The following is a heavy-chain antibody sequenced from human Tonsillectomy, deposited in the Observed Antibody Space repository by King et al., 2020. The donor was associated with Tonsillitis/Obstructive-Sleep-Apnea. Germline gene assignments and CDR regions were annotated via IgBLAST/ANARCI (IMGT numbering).Heavy chain of an antibody. CDR2: INPNSGGT. CDR3: ARGFHTTVTTRLDAFDL. CDR1: GYTFTDYY. J-gene: IGHJ3*01. V-gene: IGHV1-2*06. D-gene: IGHD4-17*01. Sequence: VQLVESGAEVKKPGASVKVSCKASGYTFTDYYLHWVRQAPGQGLEWMGRINPNSGGTNYAQKFQGRVTMTRDTSITAAYMDLTRLRADDTAVYYCARGFHTTVTTRLDAFDLWGQGTMVTVSS.